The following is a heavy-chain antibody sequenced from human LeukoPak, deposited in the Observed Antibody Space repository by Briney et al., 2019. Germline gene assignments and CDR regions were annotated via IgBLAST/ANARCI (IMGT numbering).Heavy chain of an antibody. CDR2: INTNTGNP. CDR1: GYTFTIYA. J-gene: IGHJ4*02. V-gene: IGHV7-4-1*02. D-gene: IGHD2-2*01. CDR3: ARDLWHSRGRLSSTSCYYGY. Sequence: GASVTVSCTASGYTFTIYAMNWVRQAPGQGLEWMGWINTNTGNPTYAQGFTGRFVFSLDTSVSTAYLQISSLKAEDTAVYYCARDLWHSRGRLSSTSCYYGYWGQGTLVTVSS.